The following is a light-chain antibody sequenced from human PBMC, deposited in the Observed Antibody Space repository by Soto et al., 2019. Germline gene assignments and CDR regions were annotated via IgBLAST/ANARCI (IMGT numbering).Light chain of an antibody. CDR2: GAS. V-gene: IGKV3-20*01. CDR3: QQYGSSPQGT. J-gene: IGKJ1*01. Sequence: EIVLTQSPGTLSWSPGERATLSCRASQSVSSSYLAWYQQKPGQAPRLLIYGASSRATGIPDRFSGSGSGTDFTLTISRLEPEEFAVYYCQQYGSSPQGTFGQGTKVEIK. CDR1: QSVSSSY.